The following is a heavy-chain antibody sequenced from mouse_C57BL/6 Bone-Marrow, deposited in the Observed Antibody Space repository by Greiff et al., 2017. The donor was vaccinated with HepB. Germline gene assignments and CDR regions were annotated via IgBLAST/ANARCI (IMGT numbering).Heavy chain of an antibody. Sequence: EVKVVESGGGLVQPGESLKLSCESNEYEFPSHDMSWVRKTPEKRLELVAAINSDGGSTYYPDTMERRFIISRDNTRKTLYLQMSSLRSEDTALYYCARHGGDGYYVPFAYWGQGTLVTVSA. J-gene: IGHJ3*01. D-gene: IGHD2-3*01. CDR3: ARHGGDGYYVPFAY. V-gene: IGHV5-2*01. CDR1: EYEFPSHD. CDR2: INSDGGST.